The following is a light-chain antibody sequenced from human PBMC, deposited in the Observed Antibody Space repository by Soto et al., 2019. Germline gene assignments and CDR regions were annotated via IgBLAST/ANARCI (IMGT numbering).Light chain of an antibody. J-gene: IGKJ2*01. V-gene: IGKV3-20*01. CDR2: GAS. CDR1: QSVSGSY. CDR3: QQYGSSLYT. Sequence: EIVLTQSPGTLSLSPGERATLSCRASQSVSGSYLAWYQQKPGQAPRLLIYGASSRATGIPDRFSGSGSGTDFTLTISRLEPEYVAVYYWQQYGSSLYTFGQGTKLEIK.